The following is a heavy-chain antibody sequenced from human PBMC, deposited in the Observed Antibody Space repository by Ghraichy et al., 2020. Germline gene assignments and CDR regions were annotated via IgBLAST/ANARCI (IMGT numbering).Heavy chain of an antibody. CDR3: ARVLLSNYYDSRLEREATYYFDY. V-gene: IGHV4-59*01. Sequence: SETLSLTCTVSGGSISGYYWSWLRQPPGNGLGWIGYISYSGSTRYTPSLKSRVTMSIDTSRNQFSLKVTSVTAADTAVYYCARVLLSNYYDSRLEREATYYFDYWGQGSLVTVSS. CDR1: GGSISGYY. J-gene: IGHJ4*02. CDR2: ISYSGST. D-gene: IGHD3-22*01.